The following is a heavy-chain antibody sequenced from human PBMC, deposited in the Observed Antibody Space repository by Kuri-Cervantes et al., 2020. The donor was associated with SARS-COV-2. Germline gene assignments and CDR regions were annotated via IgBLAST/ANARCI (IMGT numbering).Heavy chain of an antibody. CDR2: ISAYKGYT. V-gene: IGHV1-18*01. J-gene: IGHJ4*02. CDR1: GYTFSKYG. D-gene: IGHD6-13*01. Sequence: ASVKVSCKASGYTFSKYGISWVRQAPGQGLEWMGWISAYKGYTSYPQKLQGRVTMTTDTSTSTAYMELRSLRSDDTAVYYCARDQPLAAALIDSWGQGTLVTVSS. CDR3: ARDQPLAAALIDS.